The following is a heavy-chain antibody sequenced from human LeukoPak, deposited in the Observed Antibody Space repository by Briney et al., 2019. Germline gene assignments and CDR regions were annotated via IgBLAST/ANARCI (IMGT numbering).Heavy chain of an antibody. CDR3: ARAPRRASTTLLP. CDR2: INHSGST. J-gene: IGHJ5*02. CDR1: GGSFSGYY. D-gene: IGHD1-26*01. V-gene: IGHV4-34*01. Sequence: KPSETLSLTCAVYGGSFSGYYWGWIRQPPGEGLGWIGEINHSGSTNYNPSLKSRVTISVDTSKNQFSLKLSSVTAADTAVYYCARAPRRASTTLLPWGQGTLVTVSS.